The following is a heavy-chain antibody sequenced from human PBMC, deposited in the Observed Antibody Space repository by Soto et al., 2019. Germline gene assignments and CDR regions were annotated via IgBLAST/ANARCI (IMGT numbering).Heavy chain of an antibody. J-gene: IGHJ4*02. CDR1: GFTFSRYW. Sequence: PGGSLRLSCAASGFTFSRYWMHWVRQAPGKGLVWVSHINSDGSSTSYADSVKGRFTISRDNAKNTLYLQMNSLRVEDTAVYYSARGTSSLGFDYWGQGTLVTVSS. CDR2: INSDGSST. D-gene: IGHD6-13*01. CDR3: ARGTSSLGFDY. V-gene: IGHV3-74*01.